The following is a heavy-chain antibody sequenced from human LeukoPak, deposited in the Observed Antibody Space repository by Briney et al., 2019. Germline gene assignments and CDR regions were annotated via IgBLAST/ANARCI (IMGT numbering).Heavy chain of an antibody. CDR3: ARVQVAAAGTGSWFDP. D-gene: IGHD6-13*01. J-gene: IGHJ5*02. CDR2: ISAYNGNT. V-gene: IGHV1-18*01. CDR1: GYTFTGYG. Sequence: ASVKVSCKPSGYTFTGYGISWVRQAPGQGLEWMGWISAYNGNTNYAQKLQGRVTMTTDTSTSTAYMELRSLRSDDTAVYYCARVQVAAAGTGSWFDPWGQGTLVTVSS.